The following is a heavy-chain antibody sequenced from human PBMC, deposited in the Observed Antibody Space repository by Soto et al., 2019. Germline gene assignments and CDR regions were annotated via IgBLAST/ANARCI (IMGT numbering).Heavy chain of an antibody. J-gene: IGHJ6*02. CDR1: GYTFTRYG. Sequence: GASVKVSCKASGYTFTRYGITWGRQAPGQGLEWLGWINGYNGNTNYAQKLQGRVTMTTDTSTSTAYMELRSLRSDDTAVYYCARMGDVPYYYYGMDVWGQGTTVTVS. CDR2: INGYNGNT. CDR3: ARMGDVPYYYYGMDV. D-gene: IGHD3-16*01. V-gene: IGHV1-18*01.